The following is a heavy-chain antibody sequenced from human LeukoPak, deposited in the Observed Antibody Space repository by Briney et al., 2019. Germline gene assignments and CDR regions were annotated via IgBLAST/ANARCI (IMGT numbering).Heavy chain of an antibody. CDR3: ARVVVPAATSAWFDP. CDR1: GGTFISYA. D-gene: IGHD2-2*01. J-gene: IGHJ5*02. V-gene: IGHV1-69*13. Sequence: SVKVSCKASGGTFISYAISWVRQAPGQGLEWMGGIIPIFGTANYAQKFQGRVTITADESTSTAYMELSSLRSEDTAVYYRARVVVPAATSAWFDPWGQGTLVTVSS. CDR2: IIPIFGTA.